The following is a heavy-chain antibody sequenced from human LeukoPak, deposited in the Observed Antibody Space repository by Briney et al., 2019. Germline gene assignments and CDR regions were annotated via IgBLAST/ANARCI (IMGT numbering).Heavy chain of an antibody. D-gene: IGHD1-26*01. CDR3: AREETGGSYYYFDY. J-gene: IGHJ4*02. CDR2: INWNGGST. V-gene: IGHV3-20*04. CDR1: GFTFDDYG. Sequence: PGGSLRLSCAASGFTFDDYGMSWVRHAPGKGLEWVSGINWNGGSTGYADSVKGRFTISRDNAKNSLYLQMNSLRAEDTALYYCAREETGGSYYYFDYWGQGTLVTVSS.